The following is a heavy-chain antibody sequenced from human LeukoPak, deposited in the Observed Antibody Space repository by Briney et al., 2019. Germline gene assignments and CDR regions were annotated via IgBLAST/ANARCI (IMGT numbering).Heavy chain of an antibody. CDR2: ISSSSSYI. J-gene: IGHJ6*02. V-gene: IGHV3-21*01. D-gene: IGHD3-3*01. CDR3: ARVAERVTIFGVATIGGMDV. CDR1: GFTFSSYW. Sequence: GGSLRLSCAASGFTFSSYWMHWVRQAPGKGLEWVSSISSSSSYIYYADSVKGRFTISRDNAKNSLYLQMNSLRAEDTAVYYCARVAERVTIFGVATIGGMDVWGQGTTVTVSS.